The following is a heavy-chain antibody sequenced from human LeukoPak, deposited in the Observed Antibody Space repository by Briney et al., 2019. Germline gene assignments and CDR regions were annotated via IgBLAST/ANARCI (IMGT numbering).Heavy chain of an antibody. Sequence: SETLSLTCAVYGGSFSGYYWSWIRQPPGKGLEWIGEINHSGSTNYNPSLKSRVTISVDTSKNQISLKLSSVTAADTAVYYCARDLDYGSYDAYGIWGQGTMVTVSS. V-gene: IGHV4-34*01. CDR2: INHSGST. CDR3: ARDLDYGSYDAYGI. J-gene: IGHJ3*02. CDR1: GGSFSGYY. D-gene: IGHD4-17*01.